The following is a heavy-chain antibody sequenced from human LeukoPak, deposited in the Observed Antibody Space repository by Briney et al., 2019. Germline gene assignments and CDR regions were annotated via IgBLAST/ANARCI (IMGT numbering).Heavy chain of an antibody. CDR2: ISSNGGST. D-gene: IGHD3-22*01. V-gene: IGHV3-64*01. CDR1: GFTFSSYA. Sequence: GGSLRLSCAASGFTFSSYAMHWVRQAPGKGLEYVSAISSNGGSTYYANSVKGRFTISRDNSKNTLYLQMGSLRAEDMAVYYCAREGGYYGEHSTGYFDYWGQGTLVTVS. J-gene: IGHJ4*02. CDR3: AREGGYYGEHSTGYFDY.